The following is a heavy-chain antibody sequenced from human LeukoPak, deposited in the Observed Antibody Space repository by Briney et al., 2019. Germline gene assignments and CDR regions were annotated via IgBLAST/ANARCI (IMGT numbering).Heavy chain of an antibody. J-gene: IGHJ4*02. CDR2: ILPIFGTA. V-gene: IGHV1-69*13. Sequence: ASVKVSCKASGGTFSSYAISWVRQAPGQGLEWMGGILPIFGTANYAQKFQGRVTITADESTSTAYMELSSLRSEDTAVYYCARDTGPNHDYGDSAAVGGVLFYWGQGTLVTVSS. D-gene: IGHD4-17*01. CDR3: ARDTGPNHDYGDSAAVGGVLFY. CDR1: GGTFSSYA.